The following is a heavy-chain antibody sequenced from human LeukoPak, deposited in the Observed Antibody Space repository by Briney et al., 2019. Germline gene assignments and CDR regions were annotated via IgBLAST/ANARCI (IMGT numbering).Heavy chain of an antibody. CDR3: AKLHTGTTPGDY. CDR2: IKQDGSEK. CDR1: GFTFSSYW. V-gene: IGHV3-7*01. J-gene: IGHJ4*02. D-gene: IGHD1-1*01. Sequence: GGSLRLSCAASGFTFSSYWMSWVRQAPGKGLEWVANIKQDGSEKYYVDPVKGRFTISRDNAKNSLHLQMNSLRAEDTAVYYCAKLHTGTTPGDYWGQGTLVTVSS.